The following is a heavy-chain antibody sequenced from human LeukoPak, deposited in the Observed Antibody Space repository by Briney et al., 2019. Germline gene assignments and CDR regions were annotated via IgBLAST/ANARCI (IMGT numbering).Heavy chain of an antibody. V-gene: IGHV4-59*01. D-gene: IGHD5-12*01. J-gene: IGHJ4*02. CDR3: ARGDDYKSTLFDY. CDR1: GGSISSYY. CDR2: ISYSGTT. Sequence: PSETLSLTCTVSGGSISSYYWNRIRQPPGKGLEWIGYISYSGTTNYNPSLKSRVTISVDTSKKQFSLKLTSATAADTAVYYCARGDDYKSTLFDYWGQGTLVTVSS.